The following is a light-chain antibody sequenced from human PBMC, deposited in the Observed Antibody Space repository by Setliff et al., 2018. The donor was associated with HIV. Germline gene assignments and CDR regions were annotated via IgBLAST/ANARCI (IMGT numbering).Light chain of an antibody. CDR1: SSDVGGYNY. Sequence: QSALTQPASVSGSPGQSITISCTGSSSDVGGYNYVSWYQQHPGKAPKVMIYGVNDRSSGVSNRFSGSKSGNTASLTISGLRAEDEADYYCSSYAITNTLPFGTGTKVTVL. J-gene: IGLJ1*01. CDR2: GVN. CDR3: SSYAITNTLP. V-gene: IGLV2-14*01.